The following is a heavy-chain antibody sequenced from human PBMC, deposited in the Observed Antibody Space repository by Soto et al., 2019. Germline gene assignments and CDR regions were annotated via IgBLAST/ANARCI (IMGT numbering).Heavy chain of an antibody. D-gene: IGHD3-22*01. CDR1: GFTFSSYA. Sequence: EVQLLESGGGLVQPGGSLRLSCAASGFTFSSYAMSWVRQAPGKGLEWVSAISGSGGSTYYADSVKGRFTISRDNSKNTRYLQMNSLRAEDTAVYYCAKDGASITMIVVVIPFDYWGQGTLVTVSS. J-gene: IGHJ4*02. CDR3: AKDGASITMIVVVIPFDY. CDR2: ISGSGGST. V-gene: IGHV3-23*01.